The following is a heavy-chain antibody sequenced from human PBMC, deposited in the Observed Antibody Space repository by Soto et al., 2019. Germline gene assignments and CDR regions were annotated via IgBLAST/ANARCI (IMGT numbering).Heavy chain of an antibody. D-gene: IGHD3-10*01. J-gene: IGHJ2*01. CDR3: ARAPGRRGPNTFWYFDL. V-gene: IGHV3-7*01. CDR2: IKQDGSEK. CDR1: GFPFSTYW. Sequence: HPGGSLRLSCVASGFPFSTYWMSWVRQAPGKGLEGVANIKQDGSEKYSVDSVKGRFTISRDNAKNSLYLQMNNLRVEDTAVYYCARAPGRRGPNTFWYFDLWGRGTLVTVSS.